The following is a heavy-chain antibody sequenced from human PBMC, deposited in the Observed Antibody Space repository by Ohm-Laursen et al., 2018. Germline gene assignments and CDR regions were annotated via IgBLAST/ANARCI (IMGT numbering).Heavy chain of an antibody. CDR1: GYTFTGYY. V-gene: IGHV1-2*02. Sequence: ASVKVSCKASGYTFTGYYMHWVRQAPGQGLEWMRWIKPNSGDTDYAQKFQDRVTVTRDTSISTTYMELSRLTSDDTAVYYCARFPVLPVPGRDFCLDYWGQGTLVTVSS. J-gene: IGHJ4*02. D-gene: IGHD3-3*01. CDR2: IKPNSGDT. CDR3: ARFPVLPVPGRDFCLDY.